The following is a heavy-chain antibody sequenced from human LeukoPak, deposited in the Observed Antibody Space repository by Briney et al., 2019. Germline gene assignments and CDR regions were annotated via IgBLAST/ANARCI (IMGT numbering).Heavy chain of an antibody. V-gene: IGHV1-69*01. Sequence: SVKVSCKASGGTFSSYAISWVRQAPGQGLEWMGGVIPIFGTANYAQKFQGRVTITADESTSTAYMELSSLRSEDTAVYYCARDRLDSSSWSYFDYWGQGTLVTVSS. CDR2: VIPIFGTA. D-gene: IGHD6-13*01. J-gene: IGHJ4*02. CDR1: GGTFSSYA. CDR3: ARDRLDSSSWSYFDY.